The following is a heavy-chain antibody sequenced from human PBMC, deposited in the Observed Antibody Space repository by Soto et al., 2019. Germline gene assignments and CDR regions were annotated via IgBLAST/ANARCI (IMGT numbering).Heavy chain of an antibody. J-gene: IGHJ6*03. CDR1: GGSISSSSYY. CDR3: AGQSRSSGHYYYYYMDV. V-gene: IGHV4-39*01. Sequence: SETLSLTCTVSGGSISSSSYYWGWIRQPPGKGLEWIGSIYYSGSTYYNPSLKSRVTISVDTSKNQFSLKLSSVTAADTAVYYCAGQSRSSGHYYYYYMDVWGKGTTVTVSS. D-gene: IGHD6-6*01. CDR2: IYYSGST.